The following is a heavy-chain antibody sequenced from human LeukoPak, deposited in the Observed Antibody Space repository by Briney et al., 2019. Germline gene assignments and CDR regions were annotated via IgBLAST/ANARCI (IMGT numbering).Heavy chain of an antibody. J-gene: IGHJ4*02. V-gene: IGHV3-53*01. CDR3: ARGKGHFDY. CDR1: GFTVSSDY. Sequence: AGGSLRLSCAASGFTVSSDYMTWVRQAPGKGLEWVSLIYGADSTFYADSVKGRFTISRDHSKNTLYLQMNSLRAEDTAVYYCARGKGHFDYWGQGTLVTVSS. CDR2: IYGADST.